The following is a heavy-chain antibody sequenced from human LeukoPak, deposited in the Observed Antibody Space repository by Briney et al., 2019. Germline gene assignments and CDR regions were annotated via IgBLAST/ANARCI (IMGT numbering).Heavy chain of an antibody. Sequence: PSETLSLTCTVSGDSISSYYWSWVRQPPGKGLEWIGEIYHGGSTNYNPSLKSRVAMSVDRSRNQFSLQLSSVTAADTAVYYCAKGEDHGSGTVHFASWGQGTLVTVSS. J-gene: IGHJ4*02. V-gene: IGHV4-4*02. CDR1: GDSISSYY. CDR3: AKGEDHGSGTVHFAS. D-gene: IGHD3-10*01. CDR2: IYHGGST.